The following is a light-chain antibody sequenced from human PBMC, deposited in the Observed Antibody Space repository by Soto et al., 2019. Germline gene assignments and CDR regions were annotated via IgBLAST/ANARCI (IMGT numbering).Light chain of an antibody. CDR1: QSVGSSS. Sequence: VLTQSPDTLCLSPLERGTLXSRASQSVGSSSLGWYQQKPGQAPRLVIFDISNRATGIPDRFSGSGSGTDCTLTISRLEPEDFAVYYCQLYSRSPRQITFGQGTRLEIK. CDR3: QLYSRSPRQIT. J-gene: IGKJ5*01. V-gene: IGKV3-20*01. CDR2: DIS.